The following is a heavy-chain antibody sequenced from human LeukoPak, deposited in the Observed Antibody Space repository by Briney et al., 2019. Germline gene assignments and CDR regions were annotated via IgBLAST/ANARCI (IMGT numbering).Heavy chain of an antibody. CDR2: IYPSGTT. CDR1: GGSIGIGGYY. Sequence: PSETLSLTCAISGGSIGIGGYYWTWIRQHPGKGLEWIGYIYPSGTTYYNPSLKSRVTISVDTSKNQFSLKLSSVTAADTAVYYCARLRRDTRDFDYWGQGTLVTVSS. D-gene: IGHD5-18*01. CDR3: ARLRRDTRDFDY. J-gene: IGHJ4*02. V-gene: IGHV4-31*11.